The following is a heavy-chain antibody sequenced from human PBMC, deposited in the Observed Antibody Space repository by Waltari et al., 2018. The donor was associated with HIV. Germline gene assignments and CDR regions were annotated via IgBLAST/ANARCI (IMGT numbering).Heavy chain of an antibody. J-gene: IGHJ4*02. Sequence: QVQLGQSVAEVKKPGASVKVSCKTSGYTFTSYDINWVRTATGQGLEWMGWLNHIIGNTRKAKKCQGRVSVNRNTSRSTAYMGLSRLRSEDTAVYYCARAAEHPGESRIPHFDNWGQGTLVTVSS. CDR1: GYTFTSYD. CDR2: LNHIIGNT. V-gene: IGHV1-8*01. CDR3: ARAAEHPGESRIPHFDN.